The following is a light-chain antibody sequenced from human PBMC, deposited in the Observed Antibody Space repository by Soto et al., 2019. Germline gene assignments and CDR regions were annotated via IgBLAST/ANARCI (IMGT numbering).Light chain of an antibody. V-gene: IGKV1-39*01. CDR3: QQNYGTPLT. J-gene: IGKJ4*01. CDR1: QSIRTY. CDR2: SAS. Sequence: DIPMTQSPSSLSASVGDRVTITCRASQSIRTYLGWYQQKPGKAPNLLIYSASSLQSGVPSRFSGSGSGTDFTLTISSLQPEDVAAYYCQQNYGTPLTCGGGTKVEIK.